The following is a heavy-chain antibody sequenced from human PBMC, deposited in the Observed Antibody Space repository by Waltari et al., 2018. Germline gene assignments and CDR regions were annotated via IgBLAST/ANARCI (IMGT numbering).Heavy chain of an antibody. CDR2: IYYSGST. V-gene: IGHV4-59*01. J-gene: IGHJ5*02. CDR1: GGSISSYY. CDR3: ARVNRGNWFDP. Sequence: QVQLQESGPGLVKPSETLSLTCTVSGGSISSYYWSWIRQPPGKGLEWIGYIYYSGSTNYNPSLKSRVTISVDTSKNQFSLKLSSVTAADTAVYYCARVNRGNWFDPWGQGTLVTVSS.